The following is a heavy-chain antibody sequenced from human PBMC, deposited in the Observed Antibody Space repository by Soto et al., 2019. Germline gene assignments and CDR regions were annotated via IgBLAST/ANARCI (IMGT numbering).Heavy chain of an antibody. D-gene: IGHD3-10*01. J-gene: IGHJ6*02. V-gene: IGHV3-30*04. CDR2: ISQDGTKR. CDR1: GFTFRSYE. CDR3: VSSYGSGTSYASSYYYGMDV. Sequence: PGGSLRLSCAASGFTFRSYEMNWVRQAPGKGLEWVALISQDGTKRDYADSVEGRFTTSRDNSKQTLSLEMNGLRAEDTALYYCVSSYGSGTSYASSYYYGMDVWCQGTTVTVSS.